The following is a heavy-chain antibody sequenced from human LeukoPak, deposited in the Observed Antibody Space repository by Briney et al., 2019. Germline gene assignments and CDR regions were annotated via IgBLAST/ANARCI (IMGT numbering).Heavy chain of an antibody. CDR3: TTATMIRGVSDY. D-gene: IGHD3-10*01. Sequence: GGSLRFSCADSGFTFSDAWMSWVRQAQGRGLEWVGRIKSKTDGSATDYASPVKGRFTISRDDSKNTLFLQMNSLRTEDTAVYYCTTATMIRGVSDYWGQGTLVTVSS. CDR1: GFTFSDAW. J-gene: IGHJ4*02. V-gene: IGHV3-15*01. CDR2: IKSKTDGSAT.